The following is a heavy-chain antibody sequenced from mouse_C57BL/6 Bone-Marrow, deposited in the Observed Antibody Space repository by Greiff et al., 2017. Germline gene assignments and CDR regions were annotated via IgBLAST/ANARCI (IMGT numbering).Heavy chain of an antibody. CDR1: GYTFTSYW. J-gene: IGHJ3*01. CDR3: ARESYYPWVAE. D-gene: IGHD2-10*01. CDR2: IYPGSGST. Sequence: QVQLQQPGAELVKPGASVKMSCKASGYTFTSYWITWVKQRPGQGLEWIGDIYPGSGSTNYNEKFKSKATLTVDNSSSTAYMQLSSLTSEDSAVYYCARESYYPWVAEGGQGTLVTVSA. V-gene: IGHV1-55*01.